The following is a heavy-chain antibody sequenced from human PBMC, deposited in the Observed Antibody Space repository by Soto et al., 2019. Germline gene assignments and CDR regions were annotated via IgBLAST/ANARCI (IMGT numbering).Heavy chain of an antibody. Sequence: GGSLRLSCAASGFTFSSYGMHWVRQAPGKGLEWVAVISYDGSNKYYADSVKGRFTISRDNSKNTLYLQMNSLRAEDTAVYYCAKDLGYDSSGYYYPNYFDYWGQGTLVTVSS. CDR2: ISYDGSNK. CDR1: GFTFSSYG. J-gene: IGHJ4*02. V-gene: IGHV3-30*18. CDR3: AKDLGYDSSGYYYPNYFDY. D-gene: IGHD3-22*01.